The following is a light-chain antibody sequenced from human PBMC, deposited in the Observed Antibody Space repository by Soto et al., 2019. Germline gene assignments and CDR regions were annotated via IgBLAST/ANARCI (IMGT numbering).Light chain of an antibody. J-gene: IGLJ3*02. CDR1: SSDVGGYNY. CDR2: EVS. CDR3: TSYAGDTSLGV. V-gene: IGLV2-8*01. Sequence: QSALTQPPSASGSRGQSVTISCTGTSSDVGGYNYVSWYQQHPGKAPKLMIYEVSKRPSGVPDRFSGSKSGNTASLTVSGLQAEDEADYYCTSYAGDTSLGVLGGGTKLTVL.